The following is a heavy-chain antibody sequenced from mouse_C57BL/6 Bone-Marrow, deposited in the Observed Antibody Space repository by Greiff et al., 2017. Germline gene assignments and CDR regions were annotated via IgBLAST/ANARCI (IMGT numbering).Heavy chain of an antibody. CDR1: GFTFSSYG. D-gene: IGHD1-1*01. CDR3: ARLPDYYGSSYGWYFDV. Sequence: DVMLVESGGDLVKPGGSLKLSCAASGFTFSSYGMSWVRQTPDKRLEWVATISSGGSYTYYPDSVKGRFTISRDNAKNTLYLQMSSLKSEDTAMYYCARLPDYYGSSYGWYFDVWGTGTTVTVSS. CDR2: ISSGGSYT. V-gene: IGHV5-6*02. J-gene: IGHJ1*03.